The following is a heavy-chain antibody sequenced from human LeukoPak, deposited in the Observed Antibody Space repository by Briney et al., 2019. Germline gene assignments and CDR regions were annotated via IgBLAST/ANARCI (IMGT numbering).Heavy chain of an antibody. CDR2: IWYDGSNK. J-gene: IGHJ3*02. Sequence: PGGSLRLSCTASGFTFSSYGMHWVRQAPGKGLEWVAVIWYDGSNKYYADSVKGRFTISRDNSKNTLYLQTNSLRVDDTAVYYCARYSAMVKNDAFDIWGQGTMVTVSS. CDR1: GFTFSSYG. V-gene: IGHV3-33*01. D-gene: IGHD5-18*01. CDR3: ARYSAMVKNDAFDI.